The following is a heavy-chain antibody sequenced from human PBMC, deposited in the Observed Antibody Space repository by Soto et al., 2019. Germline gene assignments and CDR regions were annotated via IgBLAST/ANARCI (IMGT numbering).Heavy chain of an antibody. CDR3: ARDRGPYSSSSLGY. CDR2: IIPIFGTA. J-gene: IGHJ4*02. Sequence: QVQLVQSGAEVKKPGSSVKVSCKASGGTFSSYAISWVRQAPGQGLEWMGGIIPIFGTANYAQKFQGRVTXXAXEXXSTAYMELSSLRSEDTAVYYCARDRGPYSSSSLGYWGQGTLVTVSS. CDR1: GGTFSSYA. V-gene: IGHV1-69*12. D-gene: IGHD6-6*01.